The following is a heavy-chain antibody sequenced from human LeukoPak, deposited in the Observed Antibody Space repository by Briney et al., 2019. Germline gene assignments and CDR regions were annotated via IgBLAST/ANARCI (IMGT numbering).Heavy chain of an antibody. D-gene: IGHD1-26*01. Sequence: SETLSLTCTVSGGSISSSSYYWGWIRQPPGKGLEWIGSILYSGSTFYNPSLKSRVTMSVDTSKNQFSLKLSSVTAADTAVYYCARVGATTSDAGWFDPWGQGTLVTVSS. V-gene: IGHV4-39*07. J-gene: IGHJ5*02. CDR1: GGSISSSSYY. CDR2: ILYSGST. CDR3: ARVGATTSDAGWFDP.